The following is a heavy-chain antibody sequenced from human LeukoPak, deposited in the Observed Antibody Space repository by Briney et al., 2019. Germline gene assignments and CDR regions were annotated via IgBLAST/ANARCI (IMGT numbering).Heavy chain of an antibody. J-gene: IGHJ4*02. V-gene: IGHV3-20*04. CDR2: INWNGGST. CDR3: ARVSGYYDSTGQGYYFDY. Sequence: GGSLRLSCAASGFTFDDYGMSWVRQAPGKGLEWVSGINWNGGSTGYADSVKGRFTISRDNAKNSLYLQMNNLRAEDTALYYCARVSGYYDSTGQGYYFDYWGQGTLVTVSS. CDR1: GFTFDDYG. D-gene: IGHD3-22*01.